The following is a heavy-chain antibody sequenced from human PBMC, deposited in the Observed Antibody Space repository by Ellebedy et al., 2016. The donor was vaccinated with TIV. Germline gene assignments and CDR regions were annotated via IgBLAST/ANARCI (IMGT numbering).Heavy chain of an antibody. V-gene: IGHV3-74*01. Sequence: GESLKISCVASGFTFSRYWMHWVRQAPGKGLVWASRINTDGSRTSYEDSLKGRFTISRDNDKNTLYLQMNSLRVDDTAVYYCARVHYIDGWLDTWGQGTLVTVSS. CDR2: INTDGSRT. CDR1: GFTFSRYW. J-gene: IGHJ5*02. D-gene: IGHD2-2*02. CDR3: ARVHYIDGWLDT.